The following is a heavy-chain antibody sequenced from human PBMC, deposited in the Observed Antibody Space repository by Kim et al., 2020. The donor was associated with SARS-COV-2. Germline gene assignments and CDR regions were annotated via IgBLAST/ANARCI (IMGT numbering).Heavy chain of an antibody. J-gene: IGHJ4*02. V-gene: IGHV6-1*01. D-gene: IGHD1-26*01. Sequence: DYAVTVKSRITINPDTSKNQFSLQLNSVTPEDTAVYYCGREGAEENPFDYWGQGTLVTVSS. CDR3: GREGAEENPFDY.